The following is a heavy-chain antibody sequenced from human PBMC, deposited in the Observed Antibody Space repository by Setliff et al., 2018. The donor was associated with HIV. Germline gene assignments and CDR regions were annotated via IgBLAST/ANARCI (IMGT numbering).Heavy chain of an antibody. V-gene: IGHV4-39*02. Sequence: SETLSLTCTVSGVSTSSSSYYWGWIRQPPGKGLDWIGYIYYSGSTYYNPSLKSRVTISVDTSKNHFSLRLSSVTAADTAVYYCARGPRYGSGNYYYYYYYMDVWGKGTTVTVSS. CDR1: GVSTSSSSYY. CDR3: ARGPRYGSGNYYYYYYYMDV. D-gene: IGHD3-10*01. J-gene: IGHJ6*03. CDR2: IYYSGST.